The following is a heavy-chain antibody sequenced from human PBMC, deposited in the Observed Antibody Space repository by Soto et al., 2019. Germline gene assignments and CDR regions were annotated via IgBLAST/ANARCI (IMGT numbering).Heavy chain of an antibody. D-gene: IGHD5-18*01. V-gene: IGHV4-31*03. CDR1: GDSMTSDNFY. CDR3: VRGGYTHVHETLDY. J-gene: IGHJ4*02. Sequence: PSETLSLTCTVSGDSMTSDNFYWTWIRQHPGKGLEWIGYIYNNGRTYYNPSLKSRLSISVDTSNSQFSLSLTSVTAADTALYYCVRGGYTHVHETLDYWGEGTQVTVYS. CDR2: IYNNGRT.